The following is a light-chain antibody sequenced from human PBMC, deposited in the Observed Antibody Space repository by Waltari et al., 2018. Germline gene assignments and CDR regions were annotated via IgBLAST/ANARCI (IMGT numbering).Light chain of an antibody. J-gene: IGKJ2*01. CDR3: QQYGSSILYT. CDR1: QILTNRY. V-gene: IGKV3-20*01. CDR2: CAS. Sequence: SASQILTNRYLAWYQQKPGQAPRLLIYCASSRAAGIPDRFSGSGSGTDFTLTISRLEPEDFAVYYCQQYGSSILYTFGQGTKLEIK.